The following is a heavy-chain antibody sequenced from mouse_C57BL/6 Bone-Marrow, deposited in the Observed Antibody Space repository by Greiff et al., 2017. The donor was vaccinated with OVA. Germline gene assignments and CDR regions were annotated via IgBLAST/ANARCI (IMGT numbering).Heavy chain of an antibody. CDR2: IWSGGST. CDR3: ARGSIVTGYYYAMDY. CDR1: GFSLTSYG. D-gene: IGHD2-5*01. Sequence: QVQLQQSGPGLVQPSQSLSITCTVSGFSLTSYGVHWVRQSPGKGLEWLGVIWSGGSTDYNAAFISRLSISKDNSKSQVFFKMNSLQADDTAIYYCARGSIVTGYYYAMDYWGQGTSVTVSS. J-gene: IGHJ4*01. V-gene: IGHV2-2*01.